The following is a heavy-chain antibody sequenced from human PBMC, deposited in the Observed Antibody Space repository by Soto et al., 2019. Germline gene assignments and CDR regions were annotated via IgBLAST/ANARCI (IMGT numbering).Heavy chain of an antibody. CDR1: GSTFSNYW. D-gene: IGHD4-17*01. CDR3: ARRMTVVTISEX. V-gene: IGHV3-7*01. J-gene: IGHJ4*02. Sequence: GGSLRLSCVASGSTFSNYWMTWVRQAPGKGLQWVYNINEDGSEKLYVDSVKGRFTVSRDNAENLLHLHMNSLRAEDTAVYYCARRMTVVTISEXSGQGTLVTVSX. CDR2: INEDGSEK.